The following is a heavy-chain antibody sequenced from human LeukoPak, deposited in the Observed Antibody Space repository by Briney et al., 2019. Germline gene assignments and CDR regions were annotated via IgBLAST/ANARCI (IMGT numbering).Heavy chain of an antibody. CDR2: IRYDGSNK. V-gene: IGHV3-30*02. CDR3: AKDKDPWKSTSISDFEY. J-gene: IGHJ4*02. D-gene: IGHD1-1*01. CDR1: GFTFSTYG. Sequence: GGSLRLSCAASGFTFSTYGMHWVRQAPGKGLEWVAFIRYDGSNKYYADSVKGRFTISRDNSKNTLYLQMSSLRAEDTAVYFCAKDKDPWKSTSISDFEYWGQGTLVTVSS.